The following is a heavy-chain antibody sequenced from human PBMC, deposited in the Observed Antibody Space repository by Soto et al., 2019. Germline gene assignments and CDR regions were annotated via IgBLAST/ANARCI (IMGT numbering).Heavy chain of an antibody. Sequence: SRTPYLRCTVPGDCLNSDSWTCVRQPAEKGLEWIGRIYTSGSTNYNPSLKSRVTMSVDTSKNQFSLKLSSVTAADTAVYYCAREAGPKNLGYCSGGSCYSVLNWFDPWGQRTLVTVS. CDR2: IYTSGST. CDR3: AREAGPKNLGYCSGGSCYSVLNWFDP. V-gene: IGHV4-4*07. D-gene: IGHD2-15*01. CDR1: GDCLNSDS. J-gene: IGHJ5*02.